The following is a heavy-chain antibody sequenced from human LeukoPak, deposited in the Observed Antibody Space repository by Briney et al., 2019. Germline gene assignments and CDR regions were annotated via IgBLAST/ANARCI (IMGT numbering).Heavy chain of an antibody. Sequence: PGGSLRLSCVASGFRFSGFDMNWVRQGPGKGLEWVGLIKSKTVGGTTDHAAPVKGRFTISRDDSKNTLYLQMNSLKTEDTAVYYCTTAGLGNWGQGALVTVSS. V-gene: IGHV3-15*01. CDR2: IKSKTVGGTT. CDR3: TTAGLGN. D-gene: IGHD3-16*01. CDR1: GFRFSGFD. J-gene: IGHJ4*02.